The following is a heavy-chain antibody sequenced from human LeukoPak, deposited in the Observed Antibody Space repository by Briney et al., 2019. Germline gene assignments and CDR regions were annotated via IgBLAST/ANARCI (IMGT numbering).Heavy chain of an antibody. CDR2: INHSGST. D-gene: IGHD2-15*01. J-gene: IGHJ3*02. Sequence: SETLSLSCTVSGGSVSRGVYYWSWIRQPPGKGLEWIVEINHSGSTNYNPSLKSRVTISVDTSKNQFSLKLSSVTAADTAVYYCARGASGDTIIGSDAFDIWGQGTMVTVSS. CDR3: ARGASGDTIIGSDAFDI. CDR1: GGSVSRGVYY. V-gene: IGHV4-34*01.